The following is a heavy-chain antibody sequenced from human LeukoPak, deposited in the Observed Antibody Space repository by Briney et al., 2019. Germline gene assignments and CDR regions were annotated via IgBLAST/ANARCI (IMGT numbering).Heavy chain of an antibody. V-gene: IGHV4-59*01. CDR3: ARDRSGSGTLEY. D-gene: IGHD3-10*01. Sequence: NSSETLSLTCTISGGSISSNYWRWIRQPPGKRLEWIGYIYYTGSTNYNPSLKSRVTISVDTSKNQFSLKLSSMTAAVTAFYYCARDRSGSGTLEYWGQGTLVTVSS. CDR1: GGSISSNY. J-gene: IGHJ4*02. CDR2: IYYTGST.